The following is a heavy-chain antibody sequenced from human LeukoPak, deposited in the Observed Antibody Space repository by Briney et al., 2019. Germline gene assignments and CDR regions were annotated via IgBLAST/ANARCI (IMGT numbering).Heavy chain of an antibody. CDR3: ARDFHRRLYDSSGYYPY. J-gene: IGHJ4*02. CDR1: GFTFSDYY. Sequence: GGSLRLSCAASGFTFSDYYMSWIRQAPGKGLEWVSYVSSNGSTIYYADSVKGRFTISRDNAKNSLYLKMNSLRDEDTAVYYCARDFHRRLYDSSGYYPYWGQGTLVTVSS. V-gene: IGHV3-11*04. D-gene: IGHD3-22*01. CDR2: VSSNGSTI.